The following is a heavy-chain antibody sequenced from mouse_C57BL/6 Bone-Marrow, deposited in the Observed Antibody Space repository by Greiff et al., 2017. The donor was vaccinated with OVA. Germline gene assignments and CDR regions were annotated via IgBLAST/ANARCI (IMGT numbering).Heavy chain of an antibody. CDR2: INPNNGGT. V-gene: IGHV1-26*01. D-gene: IGHD2-5*01. J-gene: IGHJ2*01. Sequence: EVKLMESGPELVKPGASVKISCKASGYTFTDYYMNWVKQSHGKSLEWIGDINPNNGGTSYNQKFKGKATLTVDKSSSTAYMELRSLTSEDSAVYYCARVYSNCLFDYWGQGTTLTVSS. CDR3: ARVYSNCLFDY. CDR1: GYTFTDYY.